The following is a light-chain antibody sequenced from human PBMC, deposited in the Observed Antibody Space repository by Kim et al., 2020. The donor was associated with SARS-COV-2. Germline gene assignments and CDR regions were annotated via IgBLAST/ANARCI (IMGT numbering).Light chain of an antibody. CDR3: QQYGSSPIT. V-gene: IGKV3-20*01. CDR1: QGITANY. Sequence: SPGRSATLSCRASQGITANYLAWYRQTPGQPPRLLISSASNRATGIPDRFRGSGSGTDFTLTISRLEPEDFAVYYCQQYGSSPITFGQGTRLEIK. J-gene: IGKJ5*01. CDR2: SAS.